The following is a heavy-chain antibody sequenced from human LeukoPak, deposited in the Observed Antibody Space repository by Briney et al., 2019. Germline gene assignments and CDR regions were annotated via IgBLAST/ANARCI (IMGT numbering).Heavy chain of an antibody. J-gene: IGHJ4*02. CDR1: GYSFTSHW. CDR2: IYPGDSDT. CDR3: ARHAVRDGYNRHNDY. D-gene: IGHD5-24*01. Sequence: GESLKISCKGSGYSFTSHWIAWVRQMPGKGLEWMGIIYPGDSDTRYSPSFQGQVTISDDKSISTAYLQWNSLKASDTAMYYCARHAVRDGYNRHNDYWGQGTLVTVSS. V-gene: IGHV5-51*01.